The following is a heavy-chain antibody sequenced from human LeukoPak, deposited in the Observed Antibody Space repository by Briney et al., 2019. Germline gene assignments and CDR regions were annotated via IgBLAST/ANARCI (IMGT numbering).Heavy chain of an antibody. CDR1: GGSISSSSYL. V-gene: IGHV4-39*01. J-gene: IGHJ4*02. Sequence: PSETLSLTCTVSGGSISSSSYLWGGIRQPPGKGLEWIGSIYYSGNTYYNPSLKSRVTISVDTSKNQFSLKLSSVTAADTAVYYCARGPRITMIVVVDWGQGTLVTVSS. CDR2: IYYSGNT. CDR3: ARGPRITMIVVVD. D-gene: IGHD3-22*01.